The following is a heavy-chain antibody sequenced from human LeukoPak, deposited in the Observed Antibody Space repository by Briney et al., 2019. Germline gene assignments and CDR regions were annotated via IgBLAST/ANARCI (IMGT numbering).Heavy chain of an antibody. CDR2: IKKDASEK. V-gene: IGHV3-7*01. J-gene: IGHJ4*02. CDR1: GFTFSSYW. CDR3: ASGQGLFDY. Sequence: PGGSLRLSCAASGFTFSSYWMSWVRQAPGRGLEWVANIKKDASEKYYVASVKGRFTISRDNAKNSLYLQMNSLRAEDTAVYYCASGQGLFDYWGQGTLVTVSS. D-gene: IGHD2-21*01.